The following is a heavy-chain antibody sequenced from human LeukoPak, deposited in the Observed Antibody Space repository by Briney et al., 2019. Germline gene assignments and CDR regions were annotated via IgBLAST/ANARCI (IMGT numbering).Heavy chain of an antibody. J-gene: IGHJ4*02. CDR1: GYIFTGYY. Sequence: ASVKVSCKASGYIFTGYYMHWVRQAPGQGLEWMGWINPNSGDTNYAQKFQGRVTMTRDTSISTAYMELSRLRSDDTAVYYCARGKIAAAGLSGYWGQGTLVTVSS. CDR3: ARGKIAAAGLSGY. CDR2: INPNSGDT. D-gene: IGHD6-13*01. V-gene: IGHV1-2*02.